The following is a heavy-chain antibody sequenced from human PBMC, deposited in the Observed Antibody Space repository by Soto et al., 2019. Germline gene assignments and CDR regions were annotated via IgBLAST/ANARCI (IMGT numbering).Heavy chain of an antibody. CDR2: INPSGAKT. Sequence: QVQLVQSGAEVQKPGASVKVSCKASGYIFTSHYIHWVRQAPGQGLQWMGLINPSGAKTSYAEKFQGSVTLTRDTTTSTVYLELSSLRSEDTAVYYCARGSRNTWYAVDYWGQGTLVTVSS. D-gene: IGHD6-13*01. V-gene: IGHV1-46*01. CDR1: GYIFTSHY. J-gene: IGHJ4*02. CDR3: ARGSRNTWYAVDY.